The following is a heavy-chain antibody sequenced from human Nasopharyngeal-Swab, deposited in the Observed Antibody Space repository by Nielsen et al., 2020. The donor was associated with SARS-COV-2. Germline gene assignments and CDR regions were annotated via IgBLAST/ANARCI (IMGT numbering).Heavy chain of an antibody. V-gene: IGHV3-49*01. CDR2: IRSKTYGVAP. J-gene: IGHJ3*02. CDR3: ARSVGSFYGQGAFDI. D-gene: IGHD1-26*01. CDR1: GFTFRDYA. Sequence: GESLKISCTTSGFTFRDYAMSWFRQAPVKGLEWVGFIRSKTYGVAPEYAASVKGRFTISIDGAESIAYLQMNSLETEDTGVYYCARSVGSFYGQGAFDIWGQGTMVTVSS.